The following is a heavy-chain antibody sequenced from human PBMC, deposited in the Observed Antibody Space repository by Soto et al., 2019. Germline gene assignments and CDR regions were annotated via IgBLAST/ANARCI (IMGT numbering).Heavy chain of an antibody. J-gene: IGHJ6*02. D-gene: IGHD1-7*01. CDR3: AKVARRITGTTVRDV. CDR1: GFTFSSYA. CDR2: ISGSGGST. Sequence: QRLSCAASGFTFSSYAMSWVRQAPGKGLEWVSAISGSGGSTYYADSVKGRFTISRDNSKNTLYLQMNSLRAEDTAVYYCAKVARRITGTTVRDVWGQGTTVTVSS. V-gene: IGHV3-23*01.